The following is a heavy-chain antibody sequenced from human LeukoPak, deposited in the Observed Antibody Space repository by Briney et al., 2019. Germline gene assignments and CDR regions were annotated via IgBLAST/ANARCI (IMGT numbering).Heavy chain of an antibody. V-gene: IGHV3-33*01. CDR3: ARVLGTEGFWYLDL. CDR2: IYCDGSKK. Sequence: PGRSLRLSCAASRFTFRNYGMYWVRQAPGKGLEWVAIIYCDGSKKYYADSVKGRFSISRDNSKNTLYLQMSSLRAEDTAVYFCARVLGTEGFWYLDLWGRGTLVTVSS. CDR1: RFTFRNYG. D-gene: IGHD7-27*01. J-gene: IGHJ2*01.